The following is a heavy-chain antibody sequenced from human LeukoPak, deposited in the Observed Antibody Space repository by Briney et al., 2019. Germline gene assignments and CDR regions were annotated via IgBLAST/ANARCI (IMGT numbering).Heavy chain of an antibody. J-gene: IGHJ3*02. CDR1: GYSFTSYW. CDR2: IDPSDSYT. Sequence: GESLKISCKGSGYSFTSYWITWVRQMPGKGLEWMGKIDPSDSYTNYSPSLQGHVTISADKSISTAYLQWSSLKASDTAMYYCARIPLDSSAYYYAGDGFDIWGQGTMVTVSS. D-gene: IGHD3-22*01. V-gene: IGHV5-10-1*01. CDR3: ARIPLDSSAYYYAGDGFDI.